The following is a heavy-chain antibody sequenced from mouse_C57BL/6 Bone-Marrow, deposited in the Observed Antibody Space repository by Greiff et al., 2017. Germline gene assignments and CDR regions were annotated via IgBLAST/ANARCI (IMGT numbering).Heavy chain of an antibody. CDR3: ARDTVVANYYAMDY. CDR2: IDPSDSYT. CDR1: GYTFTSYW. J-gene: IGHJ4*01. D-gene: IGHD1-1*01. Sequence: VQLQQPGAELVMPGASVKLSCKASGYTFTSYWMHWVKQRPGQGLEWIGEIDPSDSYTNYNQKFKGKSTLTVDKSSSTAYMQLSSLPSEDSAVYYGARDTVVANYYAMDYWGQGTSVTVSS. V-gene: IGHV1-69*01.